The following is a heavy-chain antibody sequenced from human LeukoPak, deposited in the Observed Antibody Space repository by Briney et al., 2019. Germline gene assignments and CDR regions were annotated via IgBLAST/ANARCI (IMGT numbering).Heavy chain of an antibody. D-gene: IGHD6-19*01. Sequence: SEALSLTCTVSGGSISSRSYYWGWIRQSPGKGLEWIGSIYYSGSTHYNPSLKTRVTISVDTSKNQFSLKLSSVTAADTAVYYCARQNSQWLARNQIDYWGQGTLVTVSS. CDR2: IYYSGST. CDR3: ARQNSQWLARNQIDY. J-gene: IGHJ4*02. V-gene: IGHV4-39*01. CDR1: GGSISSRSYY.